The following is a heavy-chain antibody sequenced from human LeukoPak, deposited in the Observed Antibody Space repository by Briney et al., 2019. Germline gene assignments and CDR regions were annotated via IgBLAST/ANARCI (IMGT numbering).Heavy chain of an antibody. V-gene: IGHV3-23*01. J-gene: IGHJ4*02. CDR2: ISASGTST. Sequence: GGSLTLSCAASVFTFSSYAVSWVRQAPGEGLEGVSGISASGTSTYYTDSVKGRFTISRDNSKNTLYLQMNSLRAEDTAVYYCAKMPVSYSSGWTTFDYWGRGTLVTVSS. CDR3: AKMPVSYSSGWTTFDY. CDR1: VFTFSSYA. D-gene: IGHD6-19*01.